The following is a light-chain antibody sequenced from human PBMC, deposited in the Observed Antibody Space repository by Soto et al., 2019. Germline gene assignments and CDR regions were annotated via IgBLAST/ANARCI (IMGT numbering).Light chain of an antibody. J-gene: IGLJ1*01. Sequence: QSVLTQPASVSGSPGQSITISCTGNSSDVGGYNYVAWYQQHPGKVPRLMIYEVSNRPSGVSNRFSGSKSGSTASLTISGLQAEDEADYYCISYTSSSTSYVFGTGTKVTVL. CDR1: SSDVGGYNY. CDR2: EVS. CDR3: ISYTSSSTSYV. V-gene: IGLV2-14*01.